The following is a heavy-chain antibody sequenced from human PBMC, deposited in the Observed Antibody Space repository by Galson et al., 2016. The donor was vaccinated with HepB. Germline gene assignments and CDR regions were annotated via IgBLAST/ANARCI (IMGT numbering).Heavy chain of an antibody. V-gene: IGHV4-59*01. D-gene: IGHD2-15*01. J-gene: IGHJ4*02. CDR2: IYYSGST. Sequence: LRLSCAASGFTFSAYNMIWVRQPPGKGLEWIGYIYYSGSTNYNPSLKRRVTMSVDTSKNQFSLKLSSVTAADTAVYYCARFPSYCGGVSCSYDDDDYWGQGTLVTVSS. CDR1: GFTFSAYN. CDR3: ARFPSYCGGVSCSYDDDDY.